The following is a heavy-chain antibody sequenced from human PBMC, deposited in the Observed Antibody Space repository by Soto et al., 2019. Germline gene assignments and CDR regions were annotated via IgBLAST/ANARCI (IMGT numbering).Heavy chain of an antibody. CDR1: GLILSDAW. Sequence: EVQLAESGRGSIKPGGSLRLSCAASGLILSDAWMMWVRQAPGKGLEWVGRIKNRVAGGTIDYTDPVKGRFTMSRDDSENTFYLEMSSLQTEDTGIYFCAAAYFIQGAYDIWGQGTMVTVSS. V-gene: IGHV3-15*07. CDR3: AAAYFIQGAYDI. D-gene: IGHD1-26*01. J-gene: IGHJ3*02. CDR2: IKNRVAGGTI.